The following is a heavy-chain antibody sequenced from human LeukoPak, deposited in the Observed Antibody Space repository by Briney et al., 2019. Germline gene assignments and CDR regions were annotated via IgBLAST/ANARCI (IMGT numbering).Heavy chain of an antibody. CDR2: IYTSGST. D-gene: IGHD3-10*01. Sequence: SQTLSLTCTVSGGSISSGKYWSWIRQPAGKGLEWIGRIYTSGSTNYNPSLKSRVTISVDTPKNQFSLKLSSVTAADTAVYYCARLYGSGSSLYFDYWGQGTLVTVSS. J-gene: IGHJ4*02. CDR1: GGSISSGKY. V-gene: IGHV4-61*02. CDR3: ARLYGSGSSLYFDY.